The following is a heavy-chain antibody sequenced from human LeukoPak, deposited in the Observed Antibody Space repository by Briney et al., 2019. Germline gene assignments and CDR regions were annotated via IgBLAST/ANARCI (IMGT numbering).Heavy chain of an antibody. D-gene: IGHD2-8*01. CDR1: GGSISSGGYY. J-gene: IGHJ4*02. CDR2: IYYSGST. V-gene: IGHV4-31*03. Sequence: SETLSLTCTVSGGSISSGGYYWSWIRQHPGKGLEWIGYIYYSGSTYYNPSLKSRVTISVDTSKNQFSLKLSSVTAADTAVYYCALRHPRVYYFDYWGQGTLVTVSS. CDR3: ALRHPRVYYFDY.